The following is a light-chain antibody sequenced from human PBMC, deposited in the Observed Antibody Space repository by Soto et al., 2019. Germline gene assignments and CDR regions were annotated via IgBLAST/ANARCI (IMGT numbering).Light chain of an antibody. J-gene: IGKJ1*01. CDR1: QNVSTSY. CDR3: QQYDSSPVT. V-gene: IGKV3-20*01. Sequence: EIVLTQSPGTLSLSPGERATLSCRASQNVSTSYLAWYQQKPGQAPRLLIYGASSRATGIPDRFSGSGSGTDFTLTISRLETEDFAVYYCQQYDSSPVTFGQGTKVEIK. CDR2: GAS.